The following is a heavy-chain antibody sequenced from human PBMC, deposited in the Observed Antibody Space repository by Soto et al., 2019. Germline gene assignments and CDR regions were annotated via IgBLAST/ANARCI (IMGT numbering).Heavy chain of an antibody. CDR1: GYTFTSYY. V-gene: IGHV1-8*01. Sequence: ASVKVSCKASGYTFTSYYINWVRQATGQGLEWMGWMNPNSGNTGYAQKFQGRVTMTRNTSISTAYMELSSLRSEDTAVYYCARVLRFLEDYYYMDVWGKGTTVTVSS. D-gene: IGHD3-3*01. CDR2: MNPNSGNT. CDR3: ARVLRFLEDYYYMDV. J-gene: IGHJ6*03.